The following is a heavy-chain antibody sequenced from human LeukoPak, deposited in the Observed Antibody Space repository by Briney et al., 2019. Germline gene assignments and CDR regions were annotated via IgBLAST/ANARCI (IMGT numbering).Heavy chain of an antibody. CDR1: GGSISSSYY. Sequence: SETLSLTCTVSGGSISSSYYWGWIRQPPGKGLEWIGSIYYSGSTYYNPSLKSRVTISVDTSKNQFSLKLSSVTAADTAVYYCAGPPPRYSSGWYYFDYWGQGTLVTVSS. CDR2: IYYSGST. J-gene: IGHJ4*02. CDR3: AGPPPRYSSGWYYFDY. V-gene: IGHV4-39*01. D-gene: IGHD6-19*01.